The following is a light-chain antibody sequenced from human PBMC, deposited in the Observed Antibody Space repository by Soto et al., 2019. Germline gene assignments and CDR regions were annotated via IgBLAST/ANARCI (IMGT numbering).Light chain of an antibody. CDR2: GVS. V-gene: IGLV2-8*01. CDR1: SSDVGGYNY. J-gene: IGLJ1*01. Sequence: QSALTQPPSASGSPGQSVTISCTGTSSDVGGYNYVSWYQQHPGKAPKLMIYGVSKRPSGVPDRFSGSKSGNTASLTVSGLQAEDEADYYCSSYAGSNIPYVFGTGTKLTVL. CDR3: SSYAGSNIPYV.